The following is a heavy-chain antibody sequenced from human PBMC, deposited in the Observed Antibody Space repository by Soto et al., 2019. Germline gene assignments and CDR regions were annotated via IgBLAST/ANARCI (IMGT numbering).Heavy chain of an antibody. D-gene: IGHD1-1*01. J-gene: IGHJ4*02. CDR3: ARGRYGDY. CDR1: GYGFTTYG. V-gene: IGHV1-18*01. Sequence: QVHLVRSGAEVKKPGASVKVSCKGSGYGFTTYGITWVRQAPGQGLEWMAWISAHNGNTNYAQKLQGRVTVTRATSTSTAYMELRSLRSDDTAVYYCARGRYGDYWGQGALVTVSS. CDR2: ISAHNGNT.